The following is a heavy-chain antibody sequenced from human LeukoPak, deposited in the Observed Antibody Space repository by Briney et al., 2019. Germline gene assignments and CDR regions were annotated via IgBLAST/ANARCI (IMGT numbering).Heavy chain of an antibody. Sequence: GGSLRLSCLASGFTFSNYDMHWVRQEQGKGLEWVSSIGTGGHTYYAPSVKGRFTISRENAKNSLYLQMNSLGAGDTAIYYCTRGGLEAPCDVWGQGTMVAVSS. D-gene: IGHD5-24*01. CDR1: GFTFSNYD. V-gene: IGHV3-13*01. CDR2: IGTGGHT. CDR3: TRGGLEAPCDV. J-gene: IGHJ3*01.